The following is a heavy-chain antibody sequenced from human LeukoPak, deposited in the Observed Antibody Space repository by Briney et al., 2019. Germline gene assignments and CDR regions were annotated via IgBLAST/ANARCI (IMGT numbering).Heavy chain of an antibody. CDR3: ARDIVGDFDLDY. CDR1: GYTFIDYY. Sequence: GASVKVSCKASGYTFIDYYMHWVRQAPGQGLEWMGWISVYSGDTNYAQKVQGRVTMTTDTSTSTAYMELRSLTSDDTAVYFCARDIVGDFDLDYLGQGTLVTVSS. V-gene: IGHV1-18*04. CDR2: ISVYSGDT. J-gene: IGHJ4*02. D-gene: IGHD2-21*02.